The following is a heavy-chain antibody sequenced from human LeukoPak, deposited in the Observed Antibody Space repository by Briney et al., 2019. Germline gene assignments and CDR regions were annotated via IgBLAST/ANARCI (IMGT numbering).Heavy chain of an antibody. D-gene: IGHD2-15*01. CDR2: IYYSGST. V-gene: IGHV4-59*12. Sequence: PSETLSLTCTVSGGSISSYYWSWIRQPPGKGLEWIGYIYYSGSTNYNPSLKSRVSMSVDTSKNQFSLKLYSVTATDTAVYYCVRENLEDTFYYHMDVWGKGTTVTVSS. CDR1: GGSISSYY. CDR3: VRENLEDTFYYHMDV. J-gene: IGHJ6*03.